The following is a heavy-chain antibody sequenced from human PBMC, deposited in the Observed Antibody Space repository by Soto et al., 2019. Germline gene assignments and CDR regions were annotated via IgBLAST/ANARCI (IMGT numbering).Heavy chain of an antibody. CDR1: GGSMSSYY. J-gene: IGHJ4*02. Sequence: SETLSLTCTVSGGSMSSYYWTWLRQSPGRGLEWIGYISYSGSTYYNPSLKSRVTISADASKNQFSLRMNSMIAADTAVYYCARADPDASVGYWGQGTLVTVSS. CDR2: ISYSGST. D-gene: IGHD2-15*01. V-gene: IGHV4-59*01. CDR3: ARADPDASVGY.